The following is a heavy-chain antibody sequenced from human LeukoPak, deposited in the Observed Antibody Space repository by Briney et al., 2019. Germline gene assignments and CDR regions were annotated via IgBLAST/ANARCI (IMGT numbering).Heavy chain of an antibody. V-gene: IGHV4-39*07. CDR1: GGSITSSSYY. Sequence: SETLSLTCTVSGGSITSSSYYWGWIRQPPGKGLEWIGSIYESGTTYYKSSLKSRVTISVDTSQNHFSLKLSSVTAADTAVYFCARGRNVAFDIWGQGTMVTVSS. CDR3: ARGRNVAFDI. J-gene: IGHJ3*02. CDR2: IYESGTT.